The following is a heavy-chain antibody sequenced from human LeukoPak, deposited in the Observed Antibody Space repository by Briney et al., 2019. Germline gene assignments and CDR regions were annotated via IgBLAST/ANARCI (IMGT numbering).Heavy chain of an antibody. CDR3: ARAPYYYDSSGYSDY. Sequence: ASVKVSCKASGYTFTSYYMHWVRQAPGQGLEWMGIINPSGGSTSYAQKFQGRVTMTRDMSTSTVYMELSSLRSEDTAVYYCARAPYYYDSSGYSDYWGQGTLVTVSS. D-gene: IGHD3-22*01. CDR1: GYTFTSYY. V-gene: IGHV1-46*01. CDR2: INPSGGST. J-gene: IGHJ4*02.